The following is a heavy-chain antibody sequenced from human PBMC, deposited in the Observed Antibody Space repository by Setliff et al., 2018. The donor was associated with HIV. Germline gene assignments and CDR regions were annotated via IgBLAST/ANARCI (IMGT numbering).Heavy chain of an antibody. Sequence: ASVKVSCKASGYTFTGNSDYYLHWVRQAPGQGPEWMGWINPYSGGTLYAQKFHGRVTMTRDTSVSTAYMELSGLRSEDTAVYYCAIDVIGGWLRPMPDFWGQGALVTVSS. J-gene: IGHJ4*02. CDR2: INPYSGGT. CDR1: GYTFTGNSDYY. V-gene: IGHV1-2*02. D-gene: IGHD5-12*01. CDR3: AIDVIGGWLRPMPDF.